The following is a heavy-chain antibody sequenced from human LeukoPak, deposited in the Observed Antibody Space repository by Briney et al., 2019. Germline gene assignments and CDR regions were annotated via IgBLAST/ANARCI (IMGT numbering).Heavy chain of an antibody. J-gene: IGHJ6*02. Sequence: PSETLSLTCTVSGGSISSSSYYWGWIRQPPGKGLEWIGSIYYSGSTYYIPSLKSRVTISVDTSKNQFSLKLSSVTAADTAVYYCARRLFVAVAGTIFYYYGMDVWGQGTTVTVSS. D-gene: IGHD6-19*01. V-gene: IGHV4-39*01. CDR3: ARRLFVAVAGTIFYYYGMDV. CDR1: GGSISSSSYY. CDR2: IYYSGST.